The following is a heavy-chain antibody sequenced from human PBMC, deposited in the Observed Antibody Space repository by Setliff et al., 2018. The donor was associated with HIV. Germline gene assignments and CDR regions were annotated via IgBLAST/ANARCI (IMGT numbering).Heavy chain of an antibody. CDR1: GASISSYY. CDR3: ARETQQSYNIVTGYNYYYGIDV. CDR2: ITDSVNT. V-gene: IGHV4-59*01. J-gene: IGHJ6*02. D-gene: IGHD3-9*01. Sequence: SETLSLTCNVSGASISSYYWTWIRQSPGNRLEWLGYITDSVNTNYNPSLRRRVTISADTSKNHVSLRLRSVTAADTAVYYCARETQQSYNIVTGYNYYYGIDVWGQGTTVTVSS.